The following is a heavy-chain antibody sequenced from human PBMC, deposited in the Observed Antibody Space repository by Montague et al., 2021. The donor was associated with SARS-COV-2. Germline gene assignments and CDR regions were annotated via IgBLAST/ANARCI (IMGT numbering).Heavy chain of an antibody. J-gene: IGHJ4*02. V-gene: IGHV4-34*01. CDR1: GGSLSGYY. D-gene: IGHD3-22*01. CDR2: INHSGST. CDR3: ARGTQRVFTYDYDSSGYASDY. Sequence: SETLSLTCAVYGGSLSGYYWSWIRQPPGKELEWIGEINHSGSTKYNPSLKSRVTISVDTSKNQFSLKLSSVTAADTAVYYCARGTQRVFTYDYDSSGYASDYWGQGTLVTVSS.